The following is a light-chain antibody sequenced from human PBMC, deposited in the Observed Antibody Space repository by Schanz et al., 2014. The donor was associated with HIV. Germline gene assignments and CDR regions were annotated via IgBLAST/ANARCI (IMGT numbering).Light chain of an antibody. CDR1: QSITTNY. CDR3: QQYGGSPPYT. CDR2: GAS. J-gene: IGKJ2*01. Sequence: EIVLTQSPGTLSLSPGERATLSCRASQSITTNYLAWYQQKPGQAPRLLIYGASTRATGIPGRFSGGGSGTDFTLTISRLEPEDFAVYYCQQYGGSPPYTFGQGTKLEIK. V-gene: IGKV3-20*01.